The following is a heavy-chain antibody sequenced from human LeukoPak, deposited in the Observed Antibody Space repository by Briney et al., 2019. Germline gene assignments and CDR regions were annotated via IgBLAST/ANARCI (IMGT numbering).Heavy chain of an antibody. CDR2: ISSSSTYI. J-gene: IGHJ3*02. V-gene: IGHV3-21*01. D-gene: IGHD6-6*01. CDR3: ARDPIEYSSSRGLDAFDI. Sequence: PGGSLRLSCAASGFTFSTYYMNWVRQAPGKGLEWVSSISSSSTYIYYADSVKGRFTISRDNAKNSLYLQMNSLRAEDTAVYYCARDPIEYSSSRGLDAFDIWGQGTMVTVSS. CDR1: GFTFSTYY.